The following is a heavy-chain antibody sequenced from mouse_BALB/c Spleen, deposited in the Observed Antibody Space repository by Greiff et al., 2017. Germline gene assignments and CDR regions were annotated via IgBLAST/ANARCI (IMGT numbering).Heavy chain of an antibody. D-gene: IGHD2-4*01. Sequence: EVKVVESGPSLVKPSQTLSLTCSVTGDSITSGYWNWIRKFPGNKLEYMGYISYSGSTYYNPSLKSRISITRDTSKNQYYLQLNSVTTEDTATYYCARYYDYDYAMDYWGQGTSVTVSS. CDR2: ISYSGST. V-gene: IGHV3-8*02. J-gene: IGHJ4*01. CDR3: ARYYDYDYAMDY. CDR1: GDSITSGY.